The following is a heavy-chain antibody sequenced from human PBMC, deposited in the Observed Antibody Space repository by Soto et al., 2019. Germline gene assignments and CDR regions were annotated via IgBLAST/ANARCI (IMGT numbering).Heavy chain of an antibody. CDR2: ISYDGSNK. CDR3: AKGPGSALRYFDWLLQRDGMDV. J-gene: IGHJ6*02. CDR1: GFTFSSYG. V-gene: IGHV3-30*18. D-gene: IGHD3-9*01. Sequence: QVQLVESGGGVVQPGRSLRLSCAASGFTFSSYGMHWVRQAPGKGLEWVAVISYDGSNKYYADSVKGRFTISRDNSKNTLYLQMNSLRAEDTAVYYCAKGPGSALRYFDWLLQRDGMDVWGQGTTVTVSS.